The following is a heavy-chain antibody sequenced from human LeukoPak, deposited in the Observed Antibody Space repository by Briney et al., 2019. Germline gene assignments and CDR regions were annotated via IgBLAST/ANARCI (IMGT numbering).Heavy chain of an antibody. CDR3: ARHAGPRKYSSGWPASGDY. J-gene: IGHJ4*02. Sequence: ASVKVSCKASGGTFSSYAISWVRQAPGQGLEWMGGIIPIFGTANYAQKFQGRVTITADKSTSTAYMELSSLRSEDTAVYYCARHAGPRKYSSGWPASGDYWGQGTLVTVSS. V-gene: IGHV1-69*06. CDR2: IIPIFGTA. D-gene: IGHD6-19*01. CDR1: GGTFSSYA.